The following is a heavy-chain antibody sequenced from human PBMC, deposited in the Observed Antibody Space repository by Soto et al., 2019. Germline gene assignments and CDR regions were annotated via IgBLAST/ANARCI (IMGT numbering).Heavy chain of an antibody. D-gene: IGHD1-26*01. V-gene: IGHV3-23*01. CDR1: GFTFSSYA. Sequence: EVQLLESGGGLVQPGGSLRLSCAASGFTFSSYAMSWVRQAPGKGLEWVSAISDSGGSTYYADSVKGRFTISRDNSKNTLYLKMNSLRAEDTAVYYGAKDTPEVLVAADAFDIWGQGTMVTVSS. CDR3: AKDTPEVLVAADAFDI. CDR2: ISDSGGST. J-gene: IGHJ3*02.